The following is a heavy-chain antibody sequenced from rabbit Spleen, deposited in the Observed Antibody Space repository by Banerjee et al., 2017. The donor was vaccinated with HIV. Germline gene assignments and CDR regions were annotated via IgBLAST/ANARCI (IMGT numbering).Heavy chain of an antibody. D-gene: IGHD5-1*01. Sequence: QEQLEESGGGLVKPGGTLTLTCTASGIDFSSYYYMCWVRQAPGKGLEWIGCTYTGDSGNTYYASWAKGRFTISSNTNQNTVDLKMTSLTAADTATYFCTRRYPNVGGAYCDLWGPGTLVTVS. J-gene: IGHJ4*01. CDR3: TRRYPNVGGAYCDL. CDR2: TYTGDSGNT. V-gene: IGHV1S43*01. CDR1: GIDFSSYYY.